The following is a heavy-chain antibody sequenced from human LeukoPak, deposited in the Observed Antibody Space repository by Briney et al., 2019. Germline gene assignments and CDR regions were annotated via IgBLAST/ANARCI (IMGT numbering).Heavy chain of an antibody. V-gene: IGHV3-21*06. D-gene: IGHD3-10*01. CDR1: TFSLSSHS. CDR2: ISFGGDHI. J-gene: IGHJ4*02. Sequence: GGSLRLSCVASTFSLSSHSMNWLRRAPGKGLEWVSSISFGGDHIKYADSVKGRFTISRDDEKNSVYLQMNSVRAEDTAVYYCARDVADGEEIDYWGQGTLVTVSS. CDR3: ARDVADGEEIDY.